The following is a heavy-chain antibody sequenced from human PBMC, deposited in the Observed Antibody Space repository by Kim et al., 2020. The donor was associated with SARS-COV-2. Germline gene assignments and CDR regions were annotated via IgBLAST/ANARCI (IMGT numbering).Heavy chain of an antibody. Sequence: ASVKVSCKASGYTFRNYYVHWVRQAPGLGLEWVGIINASGGSTKYGHKFKGRVALTRDTSTTTIYMDINSLTLDDTAIYFCARAQEVGGSYYYYGLDVWGQGTAVTVSS. CDR2: INASGGST. V-gene: IGHV1-46*01. CDR3: ARAQEVGGSYYYYGLDV. D-gene: IGHD1-26*01. J-gene: IGHJ6*02. CDR1: GYTFRNYY.